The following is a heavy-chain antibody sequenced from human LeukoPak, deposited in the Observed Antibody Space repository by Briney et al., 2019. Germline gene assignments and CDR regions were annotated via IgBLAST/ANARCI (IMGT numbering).Heavy chain of an antibody. CDR1: GGSFSGYY. Sequence: SETLSPTCAVYGGSFSGYYWSWIRQPPGKGLEWIGEINHSGSTNYNPSLKSRVTISVDTSKNQFSLKLSSVTAADTAVYYCASTFITMVRGKYWFDPWGQGTLVTVSS. D-gene: IGHD3-10*01. J-gene: IGHJ5*02. CDR3: ASTFITMVRGKYWFDP. V-gene: IGHV4-34*01. CDR2: INHSGST.